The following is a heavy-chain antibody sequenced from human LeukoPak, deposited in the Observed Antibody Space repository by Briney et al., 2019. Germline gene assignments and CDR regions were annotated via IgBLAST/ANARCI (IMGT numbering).Heavy chain of an antibody. V-gene: IGHV3-74*03. CDR3: ARDSRAGDYSY. D-gene: IGHD4-17*01. Sequence: PGGSLRLSFAASGFTFSSYWMHWVRQAPGKGLVWVSRINGDGSSTMYTDSVKGRLTISRDNAKNSLYLQMNSLRAEDTALYYCARDSRAGDYSYWGQGTLVTVSS. CDR1: GFTFSSYW. J-gene: IGHJ4*02. CDR2: INGDGSST.